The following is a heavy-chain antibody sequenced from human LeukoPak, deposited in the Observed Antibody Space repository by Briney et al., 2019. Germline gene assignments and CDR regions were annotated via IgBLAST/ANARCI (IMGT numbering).Heavy chain of an antibody. CDR1: GGSISSSSYY. CDR2: ICYSGST. J-gene: IGHJ4*02. D-gene: IGHD3-10*01. CDR3: ARQSTGVLWFGELLGKEYYFDY. V-gene: IGHV4-39*01. Sequence: SETLSLTCTVSGGSISSSSYYWGWIRQPPGKGLEWIGSICYSGSTYYNPSLKSRVTISVDTSKNQFSLKLSSVTAADTAVYYCARQSTGVLWFGELLGKEYYFDYWGQGTLVTVSS.